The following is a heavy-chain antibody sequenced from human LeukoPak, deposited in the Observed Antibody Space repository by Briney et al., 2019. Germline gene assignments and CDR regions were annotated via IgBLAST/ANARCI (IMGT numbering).Heavy chain of an antibody. Sequence: YNPSLKSRVTISIDTSKNQFSLKVTSVTAADTAVYYCARGSGLRYFDWLPSHYYYYYMDVWGKGTTVTVSS. CDR3: ARGSGLRYFDWLPSHYYYYYMDV. V-gene: IGHV4-59*09. J-gene: IGHJ6*03. D-gene: IGHD3-9*01.